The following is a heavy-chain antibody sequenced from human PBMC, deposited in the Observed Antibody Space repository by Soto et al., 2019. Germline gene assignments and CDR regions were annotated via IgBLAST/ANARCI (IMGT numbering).Heavy chain of an antibody. V-gene: IGHV2-5*02. CDR2: IYWDDDK. CDR3: AHSGNGYIWFGELFNNWFDP. D-gene: IGHD3-10*01. J-gene: IGHJ5*02. Sequence: GSGPTLVNPTQTLTLTCTFSGFSLSTSGVGVGWIRQPPGKALEWLALIYWDDDKRYSPSLKSRLTITKDTSKNQVVLTMTNMDPVDTATYYCAHSGNGYIWFGELFNNWFDPWGQGTLVTVSS. CDR1: GFSLSTSGVG.